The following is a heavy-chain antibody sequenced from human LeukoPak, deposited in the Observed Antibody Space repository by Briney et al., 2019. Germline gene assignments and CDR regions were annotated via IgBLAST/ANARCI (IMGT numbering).Heavy chain of an antibody. V-gene: IGHV3-23*01. Sequence: GGSLRLSCAASGFAFSDYAMTWVRQAPGKGLEWVSAISGSGGSTYYADSVKGRFTISRDNSKNTGYLQLNSLRAEDTAVYYCAKGSRSNGYYIDYWGQGTLVTVSS. CDR1: GFAFSDYA. D-gene: IGHD6-6*01. CDR2: ISGSGGST. J-gene: IGHJ4*02. CDR3: AKGSRSNGYYIDY.